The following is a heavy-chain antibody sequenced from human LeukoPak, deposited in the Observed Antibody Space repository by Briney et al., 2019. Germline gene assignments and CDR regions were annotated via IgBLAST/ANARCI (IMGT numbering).Heavy chain of an antibody. CDR3: AKSGVNSGRVWYV. Sequence: SETLSLTCTVSGYSISSGYYWGWIRQPPGKGLEWIGSIYHSGSTYYNPSLKSRVTISVDTSKNQFSLKLSSVTAADTAVYYCAKSGVNSGRVWYVWGKGTTVTISS. CDR1: GYSISSGYY. CDR2: IYHSGST. V-gene: IGHV4-38-2*02. J-gene: IGHJ6*04. D-gene: IGHD1-26*01.